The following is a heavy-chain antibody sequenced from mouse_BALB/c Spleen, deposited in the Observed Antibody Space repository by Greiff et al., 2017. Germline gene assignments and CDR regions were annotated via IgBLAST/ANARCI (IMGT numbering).Heavy chain of an antibody. Sequence: QVQLQQSGPELVKPGASVKISCKASGYAFSSSWMNWVKQRPGQGLEWIGRIYPGDGDTNYNGKFKGKATLTADKSSSTAYMQLSSLTSVDSAVYFCARAQFYYYGSSYDFDYWGQGTTLTVSS. V-gene: IGHV1-82*01. CDR1: GYAFSSSW. J-gene: IGHJ2*01. CDR3: ARAQFYYYGSSYDFDY. CDR2: IYPGDGDT. D-gene: IGHD1-1*01.